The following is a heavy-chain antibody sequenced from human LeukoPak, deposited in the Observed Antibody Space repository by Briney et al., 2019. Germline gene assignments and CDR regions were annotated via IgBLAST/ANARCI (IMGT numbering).Heavy chain of an antibody. D-gene: IGHD5-12*01. CDR3: VRGGYGNEFDY. CDR1: GLTFSSHW. CDR2: INSDGTAT. J-gene: IGHJ4*02. V-gene: IGHV3-74*01. Sequence: GGSLRLSCAASGLTFSSHWMHWVRQAPGKGLVWVSRINSDGTATTYADSVKGRFTISRDTAKTTLYLQMNSLRVEDTAVYYCVRGGYGNEFDYWGQGTLVTVSS.